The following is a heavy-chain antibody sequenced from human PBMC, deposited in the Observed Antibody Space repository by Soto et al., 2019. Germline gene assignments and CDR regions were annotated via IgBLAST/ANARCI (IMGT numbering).Heavy chain of an antibody. D-gene: IGHD2-2*01. V-gene: IGHV1-46*01. CDR3: ARDLVVTAALSYYYYGMDV. Sequence: ASVKVSCKASGYTFTSYYMHCVRQAPGQGLEWMGIINPSGGSTSYAQKFQGRVTMTRDTSTSTVYMELSSLRSEDTAVYYCARDLVVTAALSYYYYGMDVWGQGTTVTVSS. CDR1: GYTFTSYY. CDR2: INPSGGST. J-gene: IGHJ6*02.